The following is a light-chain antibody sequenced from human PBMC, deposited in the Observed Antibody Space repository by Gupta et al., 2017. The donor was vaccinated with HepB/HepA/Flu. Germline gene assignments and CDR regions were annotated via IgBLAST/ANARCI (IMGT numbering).Light chain of an antibody. J-gene: IGLJ3*02. CDR1: NIGMKS. V-gene: IGLV3-21*02. CDR2: DDY. CDR3: QVWDSDSDNMV. Sequence: SYVLTQTPSVSVAPGQTALITCEGDNIGMKSVHWYQQKPGQAPVLVVYDDYDRPSGIPERLSGSHTGSAATLTINRVEAGDEADYYCQVWDSDSDNMVFGGGTKLTVL.